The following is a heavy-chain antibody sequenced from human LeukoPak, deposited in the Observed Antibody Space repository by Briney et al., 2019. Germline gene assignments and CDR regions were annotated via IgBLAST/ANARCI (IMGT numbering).Heavy chain of an antibody. Sequence: GASLRLSCAASGFTFSSYAMSWVRQAPGKGLDWVSAIVGSGGSTSYADSVKGRFTVSRDNSKNTLSLQMNSLRAEDTAVYYCARTYCIITSCSFGWWFAAGGQGTLVTVSS. CDR2: IVGSGGST. J-gene: IGHJ5*02. D-gene: IGHD2-2*01. V-gene: IGHV3-23*01. CDR3: ARTYCIITSCSFGWWFAA. CDR1: GFTFSSYA.